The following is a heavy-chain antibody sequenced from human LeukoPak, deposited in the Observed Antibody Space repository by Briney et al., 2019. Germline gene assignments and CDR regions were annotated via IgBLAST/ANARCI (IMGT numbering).Heavy chain of an antibody. CDR2: IYPGDSDT. J-gene: IGHJ4*02. D-gene: IGHD3-16*01. V-gene: IGHV5-51*01. Sequence: GESLKISCKGSGYSFTSYWIGWWRQFPGKGLEGMGIIYPGDSDTRYSPSFQGQVTISADKSISTAYLQWSSLKASDTAMYYCARQSTDYDSFDYWGQGTLVTVSS. CDR1: GYSFTSYW. CDR3: ARQSTDYDSFDY.